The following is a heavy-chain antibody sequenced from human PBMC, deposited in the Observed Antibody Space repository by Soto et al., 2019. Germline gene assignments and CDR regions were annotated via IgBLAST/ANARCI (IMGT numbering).Heavy chain of an antibody. CDR2: ISYDGSNK. V-gene: IGHV3-30-3*01. J-gene: IGHJ4*02. CDR3: AREGGVSGWYWGGDY. Sequence: GGSLRLSCAASGFTFSSFPMHWVRQAPGKGLERVALISYDGSNKYYADSVKGRFTISRDNSKNTLYLQMNSLRAEDTALYYCAREGGVSGWYWGGDYWGQGTPVTVSS. D-gene: IGHD6-19*01. CDR1: GFTFSSFP.